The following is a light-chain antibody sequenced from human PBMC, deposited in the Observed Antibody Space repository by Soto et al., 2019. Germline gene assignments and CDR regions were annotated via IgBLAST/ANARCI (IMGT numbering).Light chain of an antibody. Sequence: DIQMTQSPSSLFASVGDRVTITCRASQGISTFLHWYQQRPGKAPSLIIYGASNLQSGVPSRFSGRGSGTEFSLTISTLQPEDVATDDGQHTRTTPRTFGQGTKVESK. CDR1: QGISTF. J-gene: IGKJ1*01. CDR2: GAS. V-gene: IGKV1-39*01. CDR3: QHTRTTPRT.